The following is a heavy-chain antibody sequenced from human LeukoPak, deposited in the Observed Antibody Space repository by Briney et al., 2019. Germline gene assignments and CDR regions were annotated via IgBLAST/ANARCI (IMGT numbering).Heavy chain of an antibody. CDR1: GYTFTNYA. CDR2: INAGNGNT. CDR3: ARGLYDSSGYYYVDFGY. Sequence: ASVKVSCKASGYTFTNYAMHWVRQAPGQRLEWMGWINAGNGNTKYSREFLGRVTITRDTSASTAYMELSSLRSEDVAVYYCARGLYDSSGYYYVDFGYWGQGTLVTVSS. J-gene: IGHJ4*02. D-gene: IGHD3-22*01. V-gene: IGHV1-3*03.